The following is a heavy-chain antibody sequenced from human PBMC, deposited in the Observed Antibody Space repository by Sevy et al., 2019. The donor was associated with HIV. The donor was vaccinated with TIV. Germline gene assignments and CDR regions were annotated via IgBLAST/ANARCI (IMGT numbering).Heavy chain of an antibody. V-gene: IGHV3-33*03. CDR3: ASKGGSRPNDAFDT. D-gene: IGHD3-10*01. J-gene: IGHJ3*02. CDR2: MTFDGSNQ. Sequence: GGSLRLSCKATGFSLINYAIHWVRQAPGKGLEWVAVMTFDGSNQYYADSVKGRFTISRDTSTNTVYLQMNSLRVEDTAVYYCASKGGSRPNDAFDTWGQGTMVT. CDR1: GFSLINYA.